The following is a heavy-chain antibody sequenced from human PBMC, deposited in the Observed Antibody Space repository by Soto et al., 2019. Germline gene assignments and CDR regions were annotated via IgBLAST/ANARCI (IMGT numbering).Heavy chain of an antibody. Sequence: QVQLQESGPGLVKPSETLSLTCTVSGGSINSYYWSWIRQPPGKGLEWIGYIYYSGSTNYNPSLKGRVTMSVDTSKHQFSLKLSSVTAADTAVYSCARWGVDTAMVTEWFDPWGQGTLVTVSS. CDR2: IYYSGST. CDR1: GGSINSYY. J-gene: IGHJ5*02. CDR3: ARWGVDTAMVTEWFDP. V-gene: IGHV4-59*08. D-gene: IGHD5-18*01.